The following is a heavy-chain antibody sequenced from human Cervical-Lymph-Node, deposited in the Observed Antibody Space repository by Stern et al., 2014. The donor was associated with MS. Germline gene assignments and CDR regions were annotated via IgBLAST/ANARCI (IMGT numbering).Heavy chain of an antibody. V-gene: IGHV4-34*01. Sequence: QVQLQQWGAGLLKPSETLSLTCAVYGGSFSGYYWSWIRQPPGKGLEWIGEINHSGSTNYNPSLKSRVTISVDTSKNQFSLKLSSVTAADTAVYYCARGGLDSGYFDYWGQGTLVTVSS. J-gene: IGHJ4*02. D-gene: IGHD3-10*01. CDR2: INHSGST. CDR1: GGSFSGYY. CDR3: ARGGLDSGYFDY.